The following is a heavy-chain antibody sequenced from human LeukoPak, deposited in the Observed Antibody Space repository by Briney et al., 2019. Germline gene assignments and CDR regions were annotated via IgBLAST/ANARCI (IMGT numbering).Heavy chain of an antibody. CDR2: IYYSGST. Sequence: SETLSLTCTVSGGSISSSSYYWGWIRQPPGKGLEWIGSIYYSGSTYYNPSLKSRVTISVDTSKNQFSLKLSSVTAADTAVYYCARSYSNHLFGMDVWGQGTAVTVSS. CDR1: GGSISSSSYY. J-gene: IGHJ6*02. CDR3: ARSYSNHLFGMDV. V-gene: IGHV4-39*01. D-gene: IGHD4-11*01.